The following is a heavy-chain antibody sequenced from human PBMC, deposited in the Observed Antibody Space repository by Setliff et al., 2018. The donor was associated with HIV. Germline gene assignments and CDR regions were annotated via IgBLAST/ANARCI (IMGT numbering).Heavy chain of an antibody. V-gene: IGHV3-74*01. Sequence: PGGSLRLSCAASGFFFSTYWMNWVRQAPGKGPQWVARIVSDGSGTSHADAVKGRFTISRDNAKNTLYLQLNSLRAEDTAVYYCARGGEKRAWNSGSYYKSRYFFDSWGQGTLVTVSS. J-gene: IGHJ4*01. D-gene: IGHD3-10*01. CDR3: ARGGEKRAWNSGSYYKSRYFFDS. CDR1: GFFFSTYW. CDR2: IVSDGSGT.